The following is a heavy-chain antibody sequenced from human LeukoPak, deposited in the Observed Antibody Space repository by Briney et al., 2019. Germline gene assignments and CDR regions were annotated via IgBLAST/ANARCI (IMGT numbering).Heavy chain of an antibody. V-gene: IGHV3-23*01. J-gene: IGHJ4*03. CDR1: GFTFSSYA. CDR3: AKNPLGRRLLDF. D-gene: IGHD3-16*01. Sequence: PGGSLRLSCAASGFTFSSYAMSWVRQAPGKGLEWVSAISGSGGSTYYADSVKGRFTISRDNSKNTLYLQMNSLRAEGTAVKSCAKNPLGRRLLDFWGQGTPVTVPS. CDR2: ISGSGGST.